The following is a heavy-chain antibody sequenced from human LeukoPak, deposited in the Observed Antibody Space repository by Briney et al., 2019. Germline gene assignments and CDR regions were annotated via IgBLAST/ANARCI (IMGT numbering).Heavy chain of an antibody. Sequence: SETLSLTCAVYGESLSKYYWTWIRQSPGEGLEWIGEINHRGSTNLNPSLKSRVTLSVDTSKHQFSLKLTSVTAADAAVYYCASSVGSTDYWGQGTLVTVSP. D-gene: IGHD1-26*01. CDR1: GESLSKYY. V-gene: IGHV4-34*01. CDR2: INHRGST. J-gene: IGHJ4*02. CDR3: ASSVGSTDY.